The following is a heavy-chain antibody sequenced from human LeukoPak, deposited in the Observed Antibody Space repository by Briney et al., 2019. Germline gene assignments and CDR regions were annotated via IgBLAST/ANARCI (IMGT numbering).Heavy chain of an antibody. J-gene: IGHJ4*02. CDR1: GFTFSSYN. CDR3: AKDIHDYTFPDY. V-gene: IGHV3-21*01. D-gene: IGHD4-11*01. CDR2: ISSSSTYI. Sequence: GGSLRLSCVASGFTFSSYNMNWVRQAPGKGLEWVSSISSSSTYIYYADSLKGRFTISRDNAKNSLFLQMNSLRAEDTAVYYCAKDIHDYTFPDYWGQGTLVTVSS.